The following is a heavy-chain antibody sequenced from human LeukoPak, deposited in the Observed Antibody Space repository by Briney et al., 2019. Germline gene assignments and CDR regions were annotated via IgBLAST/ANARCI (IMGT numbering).Heavy chain of an antibody. Sequence: PGRSLRLSCAASGFTFSSYAMHWVRQAPGKGLEWVAVISYDGSNKYYADSVKGRFTISRDNSKNTLYLQMNSLRVEATAVYYCAGGRLLWTTEGGGAFDIWGQGTMVTVSS. CDR3: AGGRLLWTTEGGGAFDI. D-gene: IGHD4-17*01. CDR2: ISYDGSNK. CDR1: GFTFSSYA. J-gene: IGHJ3*02. V-gene: IGHV3-30-3*01.